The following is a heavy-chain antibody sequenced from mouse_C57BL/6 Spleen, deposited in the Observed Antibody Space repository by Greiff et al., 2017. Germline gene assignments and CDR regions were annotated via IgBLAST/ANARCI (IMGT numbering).Heavy chain of an antibody. CDR2: INPYNGGT. Sequence: EVQLQQSGPVLVKPGASVKMSCKASGYTFTDYYMNWVKQSHGKSLEWIGVINPYNGGTSYNQKFKGKATLTVDKSSSTAYMELNSLTSEDSAVYYCARRRDDLYAMDDWGQGTSVTVSS. CDR1: GYTFTDYY. CDR3: ARRRDDLYAMDD. J-gene: IGHJ4*01. D-gene: IGHD2-14*01. V-gene: IGHV1-19*01.